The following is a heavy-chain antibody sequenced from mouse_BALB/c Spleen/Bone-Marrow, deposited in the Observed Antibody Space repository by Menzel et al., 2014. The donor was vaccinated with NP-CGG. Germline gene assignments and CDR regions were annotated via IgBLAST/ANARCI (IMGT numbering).Heavy chain of an antibody. Sequence: EVQLQESGAELVKPGASVKLSCTASGFNIKDTYMHLVKQRPEQGLEWIGRIDPANGNTKYDPKFQGKAIITADTSSNTAYLQLSSLTSEDTAVYYCARNGNYGAWFAYWGQGTLVTVSA. CDR1: GFNIKDTY. J-gene: IGHJ3*01. CDR3: ARNGNYGAWFAY. D-gene: IGHD2-1*01. V-gene: IGHV14-3*02. CDR2: IDPANGNT.